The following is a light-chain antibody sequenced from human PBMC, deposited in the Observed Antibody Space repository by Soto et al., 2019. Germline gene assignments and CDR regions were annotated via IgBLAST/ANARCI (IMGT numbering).Light chain of an antibody. CDR3: QQSYSTSWT. J-gene: IGKJ1*01. Sequence: DIQMTQSPSSLSASVGDRVTITCRASQSISTYLNWYQQKPGKAPKLLIYGASSLQSGVPSGFSGTGSGTDFTLTFSSLQPEDFATYYCQQSYSTSWTFGQGTKVELK. CDR2: GAS. CDR1: QSISTY. V-gene: IGKV1-39*01.